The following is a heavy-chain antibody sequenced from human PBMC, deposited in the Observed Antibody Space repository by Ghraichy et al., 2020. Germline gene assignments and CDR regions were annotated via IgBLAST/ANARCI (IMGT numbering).Heavy chain of an antibody. D-gene: IGHD3-10*01. CDR1: GGSITSYY. Sequence: SETLSLTCTVSGGSITSYYWSWIRQPPGRGLEWIGYIYYSGSTNYNPSLKSRVTMSLDTSKNQLSLNLPSVTAADTAVYYCARYLSSGAGDAFYVWGLGTMVTVSA. CDR2: IYYSGST. CDR3: ARYLSSGAGDAFYV. J-gene: IGHJ3*01. V-gene: IGHV4-59*01.